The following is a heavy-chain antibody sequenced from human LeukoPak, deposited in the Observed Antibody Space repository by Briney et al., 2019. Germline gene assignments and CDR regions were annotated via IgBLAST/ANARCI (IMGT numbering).Heavy chain of an antibody. CDR3: ARAFSSGWYPYSIGGLWFDY. Sequence: SETLSLTCTVSGGSISSYYWSWIRQPPGKGLEWIGNNYYTGSTNYNPSLKSRVTISVDTSKNQFSLKLNSVTAADTAVYYCARAFSSGWYPYSIGGLWFDYWGQRTLVTVSS. CDR2: NYYTGST. CDR1: GGSISSYY. V-gene: IGHV4-59*01. J-gene: IGHJ4*02. D-gene: IGHD6-19*01.